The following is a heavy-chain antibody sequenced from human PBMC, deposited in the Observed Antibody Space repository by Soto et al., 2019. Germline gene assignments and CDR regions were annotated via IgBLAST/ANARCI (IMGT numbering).Heavy chain of an antibody. J-gene: IGHJ4*02. V-gene: IGHV1-3*01. Sequence: ASVKVSCKASGYTFTSYAMHWVRQAPGQRLEWMGWINAGNGNTKYSQKFQGRVTITRDASASTAYMELSSLRSEDTAVYYCARLGELDFGSDFDYWGQGTLVTVSS. CDR1: GYTFTSYA. CDR2: INAGNGNT. D-gene: IGHD1-1*01. CDR3: ARLGELDFGSDFDY.